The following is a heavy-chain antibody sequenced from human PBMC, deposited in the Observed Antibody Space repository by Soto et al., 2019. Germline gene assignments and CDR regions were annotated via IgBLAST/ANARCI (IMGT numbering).Heavy chain of an antibody. D-gene: IGHD6-6*01. CDR3: ARIAGLDSSSLTNLPYYYYGMDV. Sequence: LGESLKISCKGSGYSFTSYWISWVRQMPGKGLEWMGRIDPSDSYTNYSPSFQGHVTISADKSISTAYLQWSSLKASDTAMYYCARIAGLDSSSLTNLPYYYYGMDVWGQGTTVTVS. CDR2: IDPSDSYT. J-gene: IGHJ6*02. V-gene: IGHV5-10-1*01. CDR1: GYSFTSYW.